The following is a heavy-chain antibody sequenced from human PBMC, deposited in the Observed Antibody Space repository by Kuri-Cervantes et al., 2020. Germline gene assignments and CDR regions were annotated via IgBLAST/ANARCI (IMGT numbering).Heavy chain of an antibody. CDR2: IYWNDDK. J-gene: IGHJ4*02. CDR3: AHRVGGYYSGYFDY. V-gene: IGHV2-5*01. Sequence: SGPTLVKPTQTLTLTCTFSGFSLSTSGVGVGWIRQPPGKALEWLALIYWNDDKRYSPSLKSRLTITKDTSKNQVVLTMTNMDPVDTATYYCAHRVGGYYSGYFDYWGQGTLVTVSS. D-gene: IGHD3-22*01. CDR1: GFSLSTSGVG.